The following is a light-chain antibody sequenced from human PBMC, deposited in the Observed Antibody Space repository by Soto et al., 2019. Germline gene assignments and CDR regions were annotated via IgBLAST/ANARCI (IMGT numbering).Light chain of an antibody. J-gene: IGKJ3*01. CDR1: QDLVYTDGSAY. V-gene: IGKV2-30*01. Sequence: DVVLTQSPLSLPVTLGQSASISCRSSQDLVYTDGSAYLIWFHQRPGQSPRRLISKVSERDSGVPDRFSGSGSGTEFRLQISRVEAEDVGIYYCMQGTHWPPVFGPGTKVDI. CDR2: KVS. CDR3: MQGTHWPPV.